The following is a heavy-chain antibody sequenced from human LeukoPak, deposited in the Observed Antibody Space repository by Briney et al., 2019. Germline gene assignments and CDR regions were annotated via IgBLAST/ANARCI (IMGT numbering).Heavy chain of an antibody. D-gene: IGHD4-23*01. Sequence: SVKVSCKASGGTFSSYAISWVRQAPGQGLEWMGGIIPIFGTANYAQKFQGRVTITADESTSTAYMELSSLRSEDTAVYYCAIGIVPVYGGNGLFVYWGQGTLVTVSS. J-gene: IGHJ4*02. CDR1: GGTFSSYA. CDR3: AIGIVPVYGGNGLFVY. CDR2: IIPIFGTA. V-gene: IGHV1-69*01.